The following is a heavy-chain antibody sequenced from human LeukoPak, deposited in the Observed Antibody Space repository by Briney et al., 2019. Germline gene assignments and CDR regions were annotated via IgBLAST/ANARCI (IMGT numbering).Heavy chain of an antibody. J-gene: IGHJ5*02. CDR1: GFTFSTYA. CDR2: ISDGGGAT. V-gene: IGHV3-23*01. D-gene: IGHD6-25*01. Sequence: GGSLRLSCAASGFTFSTYAMAWVRQAPGKGLEWVSTISDGGGATYHADSVKGRFTISRDNFKNTLYLQMNSLRVEDTAVYYCAKAIGHERQAASSWYDPWGQGTLVTVSS. CDR3: AKAIGHERQAASSWYDP.